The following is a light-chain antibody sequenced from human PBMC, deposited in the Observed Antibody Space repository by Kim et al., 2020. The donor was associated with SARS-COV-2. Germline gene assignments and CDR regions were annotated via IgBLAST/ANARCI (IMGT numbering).Light chain of an antibody. CDR3: QQYGNSPRT. CDR2: AAS. V-gene: IGKV3-20*01. CDR1: QSVRSRY. J-gene: IGKJ2*01. Sequence: PGERATLSCRASQSVRSRYLAWYQHKSGQSPRLVMYAASSRATGIPDRFSGSASGPDITLTISRLEPEDFAVYYCQQYGNSPRTFGQGTKLE.